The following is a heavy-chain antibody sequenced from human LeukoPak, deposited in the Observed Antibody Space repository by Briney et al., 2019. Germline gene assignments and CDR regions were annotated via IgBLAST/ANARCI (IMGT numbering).Heavy chain of an antibody. D-gene: IGHD6-13*01. Sequence: GGSLRLSCAASGFTFSSHDMHWVRQAPGKGLEWVAVIANDGRDKKYADSVKGRFTISRDNSKNTLYLQMNSLRAEDTAVYYCAKDGRVAAAAYYFDYWGQGTLATVSS. V-gene: IGHV3-30*18. CDR2: IANDGRDK. J-gene: IGHJ4*02. CDR3: AKDGRVAAAAYYFDY. CDR1: GFTFSSHD.